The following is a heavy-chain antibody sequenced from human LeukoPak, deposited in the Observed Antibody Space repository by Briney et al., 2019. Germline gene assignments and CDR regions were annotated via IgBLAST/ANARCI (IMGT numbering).Heavy chain of an antibody. V-gene: IGHV5-51*01. J-gene: IGHJ5*02. CDR2: IYPGDSDT. Sequence: GESLKISFKGSGYRFNTYWIARVRQMPGKGLEWMGIIYPGDSDTRYSPSFQGQVTISADKSISTAYLQWSSLKASDTAMYYCARVLGSARTCWFDPWGQGTLVTVSS. CDR3: ARVLGSARTCWFDP. D-gene: IGHD1-26*01. CDR1: GYRFNTYW.